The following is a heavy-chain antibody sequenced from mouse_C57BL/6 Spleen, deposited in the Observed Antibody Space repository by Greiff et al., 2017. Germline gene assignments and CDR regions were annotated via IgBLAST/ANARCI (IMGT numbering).Heavy chain of an antibody. CDR3: ARPRSVRYFDV. Sequence: AASGVDFSRYWMSWVRRAPGKGLEWIGEINPDSSTINYAPSLKDKFIISRDNAKNTLYLQMSKVRSEDTALYYCARPRSVRYFDVWGTGTTVTVSS. J-gene: IGHJ1*03. V-gene: IGHV4-1*01. CDR2: INPDSSTI. CDR1: GVDFSRYW.